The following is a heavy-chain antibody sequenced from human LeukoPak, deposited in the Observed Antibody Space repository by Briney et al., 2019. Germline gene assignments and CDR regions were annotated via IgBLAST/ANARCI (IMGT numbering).Heavy chain of an antibody. Sequence: PSETLSLTCTVSGGSISSYYWSWIRQPPGKGLEWIGYIYYSGSTNYNPSLKSRVAISVDTSKNQFSLKLSSVTAADTAVYYCARGINWFNPWGQGTLVTVSS. CDR1: GGSISSYY. D-gene: IGHD1-14*01. J-gene: IGHJ5*02. CDR2: IYYSGST. CDR3: ARGINWFNP. V-gene: IGHV4-59*01.